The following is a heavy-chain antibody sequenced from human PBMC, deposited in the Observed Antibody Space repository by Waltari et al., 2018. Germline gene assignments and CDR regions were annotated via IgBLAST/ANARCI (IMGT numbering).Heavy chain of an antibody. CDR1: GGSISSSSYY. V-gene: IGHV4-39*01. CDR3: ARQHYSNPFGYFDY. J-gene: IGHJ4*02. D-gene: IGHD4-4*01. Sequence: QLQLQESGPGLVKPSETLSLTCTVSGGSISSSSYYWGWLRQPPGKGLEWIGSIYYSGSTYYNPSLKSRVTISVDTSKNQFSLKLSSVTAADTAVYYCARQHYSNPFGYFDYWGQGTLVTVSS. CDR2: IYYSGST.